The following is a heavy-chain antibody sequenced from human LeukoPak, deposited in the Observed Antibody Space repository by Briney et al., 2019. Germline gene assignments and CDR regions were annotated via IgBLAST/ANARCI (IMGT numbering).Heavy chain of an antibody. CDR3: AKDLSFDFWSGYSIPTDY. D-gene: IGHD3-3*01. Sequence: GASVKVSCKASGYTFTSYYMHWVRQAPGQGLEWMGIINPSGGSTSYAQKFQGRVTMTRDTSTSTVYMELSSLRSEDTAVYYCAKDLSFDFWSGYSIPTDYWGQGTLVTVSS. CDR1: GYTFTSYY. V-gene: IGHV1-46*01. CDR2: INPSGGST. J-gene: IGHJ4*02.